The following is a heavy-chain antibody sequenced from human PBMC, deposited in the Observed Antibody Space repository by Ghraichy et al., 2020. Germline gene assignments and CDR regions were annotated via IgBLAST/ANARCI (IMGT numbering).Heavy chain of an antibody. Sequence: GGSLRLSCAASGFTFSSYWMSWVRQAPGKGLEWVANIKQDGSEKYYVDSVKGRFTISRDNAKNSLYLQMNSLRAEDTAVYYCAILGYSSSWYLPGTDYWGQGTLVTVSS. J-gene: IGHJ4*02. CDR2: IKQDGSEK. D-gene: IGHD6-13*01. CDR3: AILGYSSSWYLPGTDY. V-gene: IGHV3-7*03. CDR1: GFTFSSYW.